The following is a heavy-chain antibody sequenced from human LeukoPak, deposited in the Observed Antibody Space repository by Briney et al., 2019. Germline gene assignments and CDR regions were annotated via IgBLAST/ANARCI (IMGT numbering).Heavy chain of an antibody. CDR2: IRSKNYGGTT. V-gene: IGHV3-49*04. CDR1: GFTFGDYA. CDR3: TRVIVATKDY. J-gene: IGHJ4*02. D-gene: IGHD5-12*01. Sequence: GGSLRLSCTGSGFTFGDYAMNWVRQAPGKGLEWVGFIRSKNYGGTTEYAASVKGRFTISRDDSKIIAYLQMNSLKTEDTAVYYCTRVIVATKDYWGQGTLVTVSS.